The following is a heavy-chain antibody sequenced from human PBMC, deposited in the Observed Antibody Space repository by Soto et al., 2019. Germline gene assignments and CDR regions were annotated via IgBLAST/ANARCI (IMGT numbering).Heavy chain of an antibody. CDR3: ARGNLDV. CDR2: TSNDGINT. CDR1: GFTLSKFV. J-gene: IGHJ6*02. D-gene: IGHD1-1*01. V-gene: IGHV3-30*01. Sequence: QVQLVESGGGVVQPGRSLRLSCAASGFTLSKFVMHWVRQAPGKGLDWLAVTSNDGINTYYAASVKGRFTISRDNSMTMVYLQMTSLRDEDTALYYCARGNLDVWGQGTTVIVSS.